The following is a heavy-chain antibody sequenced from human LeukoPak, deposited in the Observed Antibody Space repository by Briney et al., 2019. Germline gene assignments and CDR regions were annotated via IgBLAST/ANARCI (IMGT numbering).Heavy chain of an antibody. V-gene: IGHV7-4-1*02. Sequence: ASVKVSCKASGYTFTSHAMNWLRQAPAQELEWMGWINTNTGNPTYAQGFTGRFVFSLDTSVSTAYLQISSLKAEDTAVYYCARDRREWQNWFDPWGQGTLVTVSS. CDR2: INTNTGNP. J-gene: IGHJ5*02. D-gene: IGHD2-8*01. CDR1: GYTFTSHA. CDR3: ARDRREWQNWFDP.